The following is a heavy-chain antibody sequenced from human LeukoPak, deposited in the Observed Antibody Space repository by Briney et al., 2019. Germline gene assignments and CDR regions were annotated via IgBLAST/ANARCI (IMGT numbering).Heavy chain of an antibody. J-gene: IGHJ6*03. CDR3: ARAYSSSWYTTVYYYYMDV. CDR1: GYTFTSYD. V-gene: IGHV1-8*03. D-gene: IGHD6-13*01. Sequence: ASVKVSCKASGYTFTSYDINWVRQATGQGLEWMGWMNPNSGNTGYAQKLQGRVTITRNTSISTAYMELSSLRSEDTAVYYCARAYSSSWYTTVYYYYMDVWGKGTTVTVSS. CDR2: MNPNSGNT.